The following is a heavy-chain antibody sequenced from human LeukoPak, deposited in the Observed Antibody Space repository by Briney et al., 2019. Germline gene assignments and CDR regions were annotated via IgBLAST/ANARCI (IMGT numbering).Heavy chain of an antibody. CDR2: ISRTGNSI. Sequence: GGSLRLSCAASGFTLTSYEMNWVRLAPGKGLEWISYISRTGNSIYYADSVKGRFTVSRDSAKNSLYLQKNSTRAEDAAVYYCARGPYSSNWYVDYWGQGTLVTVSS. CDR3: ARGPYSSNWYVDY. V-gene: IGHV3-48*03. J-gene: IGHJ4*02. D-gene: IGHD6-13*01. CDR1: GFTLTSYE.